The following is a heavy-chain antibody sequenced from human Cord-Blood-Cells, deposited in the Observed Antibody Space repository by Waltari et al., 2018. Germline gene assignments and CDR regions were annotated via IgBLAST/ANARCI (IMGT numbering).Heavy chain of an antibody. CDR1: GGSFSGYY. D-gene: IGHD3-3*01. CDR3: ARAASYYDFWSGYLMGNWFDP. V-gene: IGHV4-34*01. Sequence: QVQLQQWGAGLLKPSETLSLTCAVYGGSFSGYYWSWIRQPPGKGLEWIGEINNSGITNYNPSLESRVTISVDTSKNQFSLKLSSVTAADTAVYYCARAASYYDFWSGYLMGNWFDPGGQGTLVTVSS. J-gene: IGHJ5*02. CDR2: INNSGIT.